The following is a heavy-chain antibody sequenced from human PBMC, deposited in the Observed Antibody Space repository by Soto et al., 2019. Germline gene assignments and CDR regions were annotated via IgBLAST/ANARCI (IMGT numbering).Heavy chain of an antibody. V-gene: IGHV3-9*01. J-gene: IGHJ4*02. CDR1: GFTFDDYA. D-gene: IGHD6-13*01. CDR2: ISWNSGSI. CDR3: AKDIGGIADRIDY. Sequence: EVQLVESGGGLVQPGRSLRLSCAASGFTFDDYAMHWVRQAPGKGLEWVSGISWNSGSIGYADSVKGRFTISRDNAKNSLYLQMNSLRAEDTALYYCAKDIGGIADRIDYWGQGTLVTVSS.